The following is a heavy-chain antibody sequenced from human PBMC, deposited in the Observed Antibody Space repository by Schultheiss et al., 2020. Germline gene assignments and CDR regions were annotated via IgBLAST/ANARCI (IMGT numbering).Heavy chain of an antibody. CDR3: ARDWPFTNYYDSSGYPQWDYGMDV. Sequence: GESLKISCAASGFTFSSYGMNWVRQAPGKGLEWVSYISSSGSTIYYADSVKGRFTISRDNAKNSLYLQMNSLRAEDTAVYYCARDWPFTNYYDSSGYPQWDYGMDVWGQGTTVTVSS. CDR2: ISSSGSTI. J-gene: IGHJ6*02. CDR1: GFTFSSYG. V-gene: IGHV3-48*04. D-gene: IGHD3-22*01.